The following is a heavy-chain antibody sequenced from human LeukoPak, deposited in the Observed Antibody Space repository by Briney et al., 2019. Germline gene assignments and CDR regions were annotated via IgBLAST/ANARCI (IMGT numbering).Heavy chain of an antibody. CDR1: GFTFISYW. CDR2: INSDGSTT. D-gene: IGHD3-22*01. J-gene: IGHJ4*02. V-gene: IGHV3-74*01. Sequence: PGGSLRLSCAASGFTFISYWMHWVRQAPGKGLVWVSRINSDGSTTSYAASVKGRFTICRDTAKNTLYLQMNSLRAGDTAVYYCARGHHYYDSSAYYYWGQGTLVTVSS. CDR3: ARGHHYYDSSAYYY.